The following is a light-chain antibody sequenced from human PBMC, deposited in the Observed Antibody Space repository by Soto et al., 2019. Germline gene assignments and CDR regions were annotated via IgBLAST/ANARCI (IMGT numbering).Light chain of an antibody. CDR3: QSYDSSLRGSV. CDR2: GNN. Sequence: QSVLTQPPSVSGALGQRVTISCTGSSSNIGAGYDVHWYQQFPGTAPKLLIYGNNNRPSGVPGRFSGSKSGTSASLAITGLQSDDEADFYCQSYDSSLRGSVFGTGTKVTVL. J-gene: IGLJ1*01. CDR1: SSNIGAGYD. V-gene: IGLV1-40*01.